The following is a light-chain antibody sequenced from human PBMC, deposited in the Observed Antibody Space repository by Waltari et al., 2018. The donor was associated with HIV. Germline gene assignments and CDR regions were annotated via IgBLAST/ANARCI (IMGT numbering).Light chain of an antibody. V-gene: IGKV3-11*01. CDR3: QQRSNWL. Sequence: EGVLTQSPVTLSLSPGDSATLSCRASQSVSNNLAWYQQKPGQAPRLLIYGAFNRATGIPARFSGSGSGTDFTLTISRLEPEDFAVYYCQQRSNWLFGGGTKVEIK. CDR2: GAF. J-gene: IGKJ4*01. CDR1: QSVSNN.